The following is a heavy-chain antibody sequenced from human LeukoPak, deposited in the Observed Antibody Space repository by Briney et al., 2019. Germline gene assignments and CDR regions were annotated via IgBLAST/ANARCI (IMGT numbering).Heavy chain of an antibody. D-gene: IGHD6-6*01. CDR2: ISSSSSTI. CDR3: ARADSNIAARRIGFDY. Sequence: PGGSLRLSCAASGFTFSSYSMNWVRQAPGKGLEWVSYISSSSSTIYYADSVKDRFTISRDNAKNSLYLQMTSLRAGDTALYYCARADSNIAARRIGFDYWGQGTLVTVSS. CDR1: GFTFSSYS. V-gene: IGHV3-48*01. J-gene: IGHJ4*02.